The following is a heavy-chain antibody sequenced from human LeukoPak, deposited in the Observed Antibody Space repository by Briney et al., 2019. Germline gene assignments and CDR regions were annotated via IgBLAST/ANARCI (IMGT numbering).Heavy chain of an antibody. D-gene: IGHD3-22*01. V-gene: IGHV4-4*08. CDR3: ARAYDSSGYYLRHLDY. CDR1: GGSISNYY. Sequence: PSETLSLTCIVSGGSISNYYWSWIRHPPGKGLEWIGYISTSGSDNYNPSLKSRVTISVDMSKNQFSLKLSSVTAADTAVYYCARAYDSSGYYLRHLDYWGQGTLVTVSS. CDR2: ISTSGSD. J-gene: IGHJ4*02.